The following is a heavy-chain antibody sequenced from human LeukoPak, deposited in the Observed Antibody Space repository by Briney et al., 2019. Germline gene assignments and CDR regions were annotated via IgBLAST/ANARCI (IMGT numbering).Heavy chain of an antibody. CDR1: GDNVSSNSAA. J-gene: IGHJ4*02. CDR3: ARGHYYDSSGHYNGGYYFDY. CDR2: TYYRSKWYN. Sequence: SQTLSLTCAISGDNVSSNSAAWNWIRQSPSRGLEWLGRTYYRSKWYNDYAVSVKSRITINPDTSKNQFSLQLNSVTPEDTAVYYCARGHYYDSSGHYNGGYYFDYWGQGTLVTVSS. D-gene: IGHD3-22*01. V-gene: IGHV6-1*01.